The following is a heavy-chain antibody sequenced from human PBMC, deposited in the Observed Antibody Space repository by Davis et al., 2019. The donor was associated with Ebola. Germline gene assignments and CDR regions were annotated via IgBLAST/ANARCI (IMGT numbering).Heavy chain of an antibody. CDR2: IYYSGST. CDR3: ARDRGGQYSSDWYWYFDL. CDR1: GGSISSYY. D-gene: IGHD6-19*01. J-gene: IGHJ2*01. V-gene: IGHV4-59*01. Sequence: PSETLSLTCTVSGGSISSYYWSWIRQPPGKGLEWIGYIYYSGSTNYNPSLKSRVTISVDTSKNQFSLKLSSVTAADTAVYYCARDRGGQYSSDWYWYFDLWGRGTLVTVSS.